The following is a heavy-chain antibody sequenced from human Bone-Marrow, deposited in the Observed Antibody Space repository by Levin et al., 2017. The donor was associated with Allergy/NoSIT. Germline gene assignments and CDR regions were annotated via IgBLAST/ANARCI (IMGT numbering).Heavy chain of an antibody. J-gene: IGHJ4*02. Sequence: GGSLRLSCAASGFTFSTYSMNWVRQAPGKGLEWVSYISNRNNYTYYADSVKGRFTISRDNAKNSLYLQMNSLRAEDTAVYYCARDFPPIPIGRFYDSRGYQPNYFDYWGQGTLVTVSS. CDR3: ARDFPPIPIGRFYDSRGYQPNYFDY. D-gene: IGHD3-22*01. CDR2: ISNRNNYT. CDR1: GFTFSTYS. V-gene: IGHV3-21*01.